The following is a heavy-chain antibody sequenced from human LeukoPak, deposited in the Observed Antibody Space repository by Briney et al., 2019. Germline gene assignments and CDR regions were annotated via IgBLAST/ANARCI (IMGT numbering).Heavy chain of an antibody. V-gene: IGHV1-18*01. D-gene: IGHD6-13*01. CDR1: GYTFINYG. CDR3: ARAASSTLGFDP. CDR2: ISADNGNT. Sequence: GASVKVSCKAAGYTFINYGISWVRQAPGQRLEWMGWISADNGNTRYGEQFQGRITMTTDTSTNTAYMELRSLRSDDTAVYYCARAASSTLGFDPWGQGTLVTVSS. J-gene: IGHJ5*02.